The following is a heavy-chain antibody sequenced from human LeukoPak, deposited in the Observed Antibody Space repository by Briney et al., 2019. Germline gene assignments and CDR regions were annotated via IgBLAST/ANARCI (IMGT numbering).Heavy chain of an antibody. J-gene: IGHJ6*02. D-gene: IGHD1-14*01. CDR3: ARARDNPGYYYYGMDV. CDR2: IHYSGST. CDR1: GGSISSYY. Sequence: PSETLSLTCTVSGGSISSYYWSWIRQPPGKGLEWIGYIHYSGSTNYNPSLKSRVTISVDTSKNQFSLKLSSVTAADTAVYYCARARDNPGYYYYGMDVWGQGTTVTVSS. V-gene: IGHV4-59*01.